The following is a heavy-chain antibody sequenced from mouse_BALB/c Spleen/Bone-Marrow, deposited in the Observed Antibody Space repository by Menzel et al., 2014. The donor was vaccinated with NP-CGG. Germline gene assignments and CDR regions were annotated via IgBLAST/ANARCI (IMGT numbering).Heavy chain of an antibody. V-gene: IGHV1-87*01. J-gene: IGHJ2*01. Sequence: VQLVESGAELARPGASVKLSCKASGYTFTSYWMQWVKQRPGQGLEWIGAIYPGDGDTRYTQKFKGKATLTADKSSSTAYMQLSSLASEDSAVYYCARRGYGNYFDYWGQGTTLTVSS. CDR1: GYTFTSYW. CDR3: ARRGYGNYFDY. CDR2: IYPGDGDT. D-gene: IGHD2-1*01.